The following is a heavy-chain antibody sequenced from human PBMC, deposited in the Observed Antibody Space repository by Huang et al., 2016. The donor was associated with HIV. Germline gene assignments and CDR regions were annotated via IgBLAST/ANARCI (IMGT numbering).Heavy chain of an antibody. CDR2: INPNNGGT. Sequence: QVQLVQSGAEVKKPGASVEVSCKASGYTFSGYSMHWVRQAPGQGLEWRGWINPNNGGTNYAQNFQGRVTMTRDTTTSTAYRELSRLRSDDTAIYYCARVTDSSGWYYFDYWGQGTLVTVSS. D-gene: IGHD6-19*01. CDR1: GYTFSGYS. J-gene: IGHJ4*02. V-gene: IGHV1-2*02. CDR3: ARVTDSSGWYYFDY.